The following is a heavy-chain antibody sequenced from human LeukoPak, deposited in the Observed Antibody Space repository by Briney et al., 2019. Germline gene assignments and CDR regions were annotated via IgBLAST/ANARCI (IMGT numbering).Heavy chain of an antibody. CDR1: GGSISHYY. CDR3: ARGGYEARSYYFDY. CDR2: IYYSGNS. J-gene: IGHJ4*02. Sequence: SETLFLTCTVSGGSISHYYWSWIRQPPGKGLEWIAYIYYSGNSYYNPSLKSRVTTSVDASKNQFSLELSSVTAADTAVYYCARGGYEARSYYFDYWGQGILVTVSS. V-gene: IGHV4-59*01. D-gene: IGHD5-12*01.